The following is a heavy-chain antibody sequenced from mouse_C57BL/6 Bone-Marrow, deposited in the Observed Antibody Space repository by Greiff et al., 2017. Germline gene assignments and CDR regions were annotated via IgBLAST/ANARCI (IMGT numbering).Heavy chain of an antibody. CDR2: INPGSGGT. CDR3: ARSKNWDSWFAY. J-gene: IGHJ3*01. Sequence: VKLQQSGAELVRPGTSVKVSCKASGYAFTNYLIEWVKQRPGQGLEWIGVINPGSGGTNYNEKFKAKATLTADKSSSTAYMQLSSLTSEDSAVYFCARSKNWDSWFAYWGQGTLVTVSA. D-gene: IGHD4-1*01. CDR1: GYAFTNYL. V-gene: IGHV1-54*01.